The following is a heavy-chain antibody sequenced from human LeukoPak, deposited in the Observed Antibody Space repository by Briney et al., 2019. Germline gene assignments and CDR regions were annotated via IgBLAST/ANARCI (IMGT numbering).Heavy chain of an antibody. CDR1: GYTFTSND. CDR3: ARDFGVEYSSSPGAFDI. Sequence: ASVKVSCKASGYTFTSNDINWVRQATGQGLEWMGWMNPNNGYTGYAQKFQDRVTITRNTSISTVYMELSSLRSDDTAVYYCARDFGVEYSSSPGAFDIWGQGTMVTVSS. CDR2: MNPNNGYT. V-gene: IGHV1-8*03. D-gene: IGHD6-6*01. J-gene: IGHJ3*02.